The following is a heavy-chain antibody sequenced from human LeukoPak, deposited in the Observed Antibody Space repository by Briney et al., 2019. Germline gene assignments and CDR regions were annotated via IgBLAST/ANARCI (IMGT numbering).Heavy chain of an antibody. Sequence: SEXXSLTCTVSGGSISSYYWSWIRQPAGKGLEWIGRIYTSGSTNYNPSLKSRVTMSVDTSKNQFSLKLSSVTAADTAVYYCARAAVRYSSSWYNYWGQGTLVTVSS. CDR3: ARAAVRYSSSWYNY. D-gene: IGHD6-13*01. V-gene: IGHV4-4*07. CDR1: GGSISSYY. J-gene: IGHJ4*02. CDR2: IYTSGST.